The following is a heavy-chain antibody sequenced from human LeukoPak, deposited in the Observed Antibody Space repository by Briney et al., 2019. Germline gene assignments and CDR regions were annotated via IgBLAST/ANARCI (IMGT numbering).Heavy chain of an antibody. J-gene: IGHJ4*02. D-gene: IGHD5-24*01. V-gene: IGHV3-21*04. CDR2: ISSSSSYI. CDR1: GFTFSSYS. Sequence: GGSLRLSCAASGFTFSSYSMNWVRQAPGKGLEWVSSISSSSSYIYYADSVKGRFTISRDNSKNTLYLQMNSLRAEDTAVYYCARSRDGYNSPFDYWGQGTLVTVSS. CDR3: ARSRDGYNSPFDY.